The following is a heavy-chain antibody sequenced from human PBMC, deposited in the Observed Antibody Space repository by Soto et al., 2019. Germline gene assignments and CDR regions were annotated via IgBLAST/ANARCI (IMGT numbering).Heavy chain of an antibody. V-gene: IGHV3-49*04. J-gene: IGHJ6*02. D-gene: IGHD6-19*01. CDR3: AKDSAVAPWFYGMDV. CDR2: TKNKTNRGTT. CDR1: EFPFSSYG. Sequence: GGSLRLSCAASEFPFSSYGMHWVRQAPGKGLEWVGFTKNKTNRGTTEYAASVKGRSTISRDDSKSIAYLQMNSLKTEDTAVYYCAKDSAVAPWFYGMDVWGQGTTVTVSS.